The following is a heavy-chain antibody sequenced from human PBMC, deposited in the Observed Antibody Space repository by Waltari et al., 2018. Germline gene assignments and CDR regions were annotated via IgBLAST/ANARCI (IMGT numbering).Heavy chain of an antibody. Sequence: QVQLQQWGAGLLKPSETLSITCAVHGGSFSGYYWRWLRYPPGLGPGWIGEINHSGSTNYNPSLKSRVTISVDTSKNQFSLKLSSVTAADTAVYYCARGWRYCSSTSCYASYYYYMDVWGKGTTVTVSS. CDR1: GGSFSGYY. CDR2: INHSGST. V-gene: IGHV4-34*01. J-gene: IGHJ6*03. D-gene: IGHD2-2*01. CDR3: ARGWRYCSSTSCYASYYYYMDV.